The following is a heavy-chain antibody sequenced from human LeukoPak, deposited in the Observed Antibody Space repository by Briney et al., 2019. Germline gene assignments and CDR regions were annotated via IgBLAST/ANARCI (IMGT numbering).Heavy chain of an antibody. V-gene: IGHV3-21*03. D-gene: IGHD4-17*01. CDR1: GFTFSSYS. Sequence: GGSLRLSCAASGFTFSSYSMNWVRQAPGKGLEWVSSISSSSSYIYYADSVKGRFTISRDNAKNSLYLQMNSLRAEDTAVYYCTTGIWDYGDYLSFYWGQGTLVTVSS. CDR3: TTGIWDYGDYLSFY. CDR2: ISSSSSYI. J-gene: IGHJ1*01.